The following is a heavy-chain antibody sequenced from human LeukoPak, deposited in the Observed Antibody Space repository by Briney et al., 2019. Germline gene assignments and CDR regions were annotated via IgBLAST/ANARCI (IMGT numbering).Heavy chain of an antibody. D-gene: IGHD4-17*01. CDR3: ARDTDTVTTILDY. CDR1: GFTFSSYA. Sequence: GGSLRLSCAASGFTFSSYAMSWVRQAPGKGLVRVSRINSDGSSTSYADSVKGRFTISRDNAKNTLYLQMNSLRAEDTAVYYCARDTDTVTTILDYWGQGTLVTVSS. V-gene: IGHV3-74*01. CDR2: INSDGSST. J-gene: IGHJ4*02.